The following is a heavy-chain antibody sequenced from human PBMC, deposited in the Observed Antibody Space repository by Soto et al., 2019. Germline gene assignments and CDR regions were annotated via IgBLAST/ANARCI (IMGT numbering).Heavy chain of an antibody. J-gene: IGHJ4*02. D-gene: IGHD1-26*01. CDR2: ISSSGSII. CDR1: GFTFSDYY. Sequence: GGSLRLSCAASGFTFSDYYMSRIRQAPGKGLEWVSYISSSGSIIYYADSVKGRFTISRDNAKNSLYLQMNSLRAEDTAVYYCARDLGLLLFEGFDYWGQGTLVTVSS. CDR3: ARDLGLLLFEGFDY. V-gene: IGHV3-11*04.